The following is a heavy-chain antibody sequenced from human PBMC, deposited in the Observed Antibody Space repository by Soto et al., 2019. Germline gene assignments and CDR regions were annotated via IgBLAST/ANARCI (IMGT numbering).Heavy chain of an antibody. J-gene: IGHJ4*02. CDR3: TRSYGYTFGGSLDN. CDR2: IITAFGTT. D-gene: IGHD5-18*01. V-gene: IGHV1-69*01. Sequence: QVQLVQSGPEVKKPGSSVKVSCKASGDTFNSYVITWVRQAPGQGLEWLGGIITAFGTTSYAQNFQDRLTMTADEAATTDPMELSSLTSDDTAMYYCTRSYGYTFGGSLDNWGQGTLVTVSS. CDR1: GDTFNSYV.